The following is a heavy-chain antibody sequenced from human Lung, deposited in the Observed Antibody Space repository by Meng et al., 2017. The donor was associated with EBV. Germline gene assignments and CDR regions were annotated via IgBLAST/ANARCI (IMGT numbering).Heavy chain of an antibody. CDR2: ISTNTGTP. CDR3: ARGGNFDP. CDR1: EYTFSTYT. V-gene: IGHV7-4-1*02. D-gene: IGHD2/OR15-2a*01. Sequence: QVQLVQSWLNLKKPGASGKVACKASEYTFSTYTINLVRQAHGRGLEWMGWISTNTGTPTYTQGFTGRFVFSLDTSVSTAYLQISSLKAEDTAVYYCARGGNFDPWGQGTLVTVSS. J-gene: IGHJ5*02.